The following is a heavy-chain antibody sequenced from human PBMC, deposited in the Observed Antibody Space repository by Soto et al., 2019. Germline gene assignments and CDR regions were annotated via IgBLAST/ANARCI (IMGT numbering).Heavy chain of an antibody. D-gene: IGHD7-27*01. CDR1: GGTFMTYT. CDR2: ITLVFGTA. Sequence: QVQLVQSGAEVKKPGSSVKVSCKASGGTFMTYTISWVRQAPGQGLERMGGITLVFGTADYAQKFQGRVTITADESTGTVYMELSGLRSEDTAVYYCAREGGAPGAYDHWGQGTLVSVSS. V-gene: IGHV1-69*01. CDR3: AREGGAPGAYDH. J-gene: IGHJ4*02.